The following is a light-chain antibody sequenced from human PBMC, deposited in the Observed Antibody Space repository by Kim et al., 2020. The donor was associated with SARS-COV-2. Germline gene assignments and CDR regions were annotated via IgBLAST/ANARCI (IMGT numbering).Light chain of an antibody. Sequence: TSVGGIVTVTSRAGQSVESWLGWYQQKPGKAPNLLIYLTSHLESGVPSRFSGSGSGTEFTLTISSLQPEDFATYYCQQYQQYPITFGQGTRLEIK. J-gene: IGKJ5*01. CDR2: LTS. CDR3: QQYQQYPIT. CDR1: QSVESW. V-gene: IGKV1-5*03.